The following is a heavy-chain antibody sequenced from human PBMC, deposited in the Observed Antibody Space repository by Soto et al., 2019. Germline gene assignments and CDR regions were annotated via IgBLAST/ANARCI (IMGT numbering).Heavy chain of an antibody. J-gene: IGHJ4*02. V-gene: IGHV3-33*01. CDR2: IWDDGSNK. CDR1: GFTFSSYG. Sequence: GESLKISCAASGFTFSSYGMHWVRQAPGKGLEWVAAIWDDGSNKYYADSVKGRFTISRDNSKNTLYLQMNSLRAEDTAVYYCARLNGYCSSTSCYGPFDYWGQGTLVTVSS. D-gene: IGHD2-2*03. CDR3: ARLNGYCSSTSCYGPFDY.